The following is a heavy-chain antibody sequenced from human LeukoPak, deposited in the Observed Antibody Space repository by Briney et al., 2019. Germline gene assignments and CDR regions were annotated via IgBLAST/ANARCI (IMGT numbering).Heavy chain of an antibody. CDR3: AKEYCSSTSCYPFHYYYYMDV. J-gene: IGHJ6*03. CDR2: ISGSGGST. V-gene: IGHV3-23*01. Sequence: GGSLRLSCAASGFTFSSYAMSWVRQAPGKGLEGVSAISGSGGSTYYADSVKGRFTISRDNSKNTLYLQMNSLRAEDTAVYYCAKEYCSSTSCYPFHYYYYMDVWGKGTTVTVSS. D-gene: IGHD2-2*01. CDR1: GFTFSSYA.